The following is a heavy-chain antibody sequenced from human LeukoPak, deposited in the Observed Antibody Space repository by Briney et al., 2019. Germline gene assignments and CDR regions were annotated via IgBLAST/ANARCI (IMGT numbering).Heavy chain of an antibody. CDR2: IYPGDSDT. CDR3: ARHASHYDYARWAFDI. D-gene: IGHD3-16*01. CDR1: GYSFTNYW. J-gene: IGHJ3*02. V-gene: IGHV5-51*01. Sequence: GESLKISCEGSGYSFTNYWIGWVRQMPGKGLEWMGIIYPGDSDTRYSPSFQGQVTISADKSISTAYLQWSSLKASDTAMYYCARHASHYDYARWAFDIWGQGTMVTVSS.